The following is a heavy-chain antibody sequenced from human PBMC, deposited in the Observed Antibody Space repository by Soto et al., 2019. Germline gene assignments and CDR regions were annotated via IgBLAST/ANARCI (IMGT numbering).Heavy chain of an antibody. CDR1: GGSISSYY. CDR3: AREGYPNWFDP. CDR2: SYYSGST. Sequence: GPGPGKTSETLSLTCTVSGGSISSYYSSWIRQPPGQGLAWIGDSYYSGSTNYNPSLKSRVTISVDTSKNQFSLKLSSVTAADTAVYYCAREGYPNWFDPWGQGTLVTVSS. J-gene: IGHJ5*02. V-gene: IGHV4-59*01. D-gene: IGHD2-15*01.